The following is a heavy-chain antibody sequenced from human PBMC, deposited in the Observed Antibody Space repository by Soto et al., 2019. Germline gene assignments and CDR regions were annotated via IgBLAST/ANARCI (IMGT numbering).Heavy chain of an antibody. CDR3: ARWDCSSTSCSFDP. V-gene: IGHV1-69*02. CDR2: TIPILGIA. CDR1: GGTFSSST. Sequence: QVQLVQSGAEVKKPGSSVKVSCKASGGTFSSSTISWVRQAPGQGLEWMGRTIPILGIANYAQKFQGSVPIAADKATGTAYMELRRLRSEATAVYYCARWDCSSTSCSFDPWVQGTLVTVS. D-gene: IGHD2-2*01. J-gene: IGHJ5*02.